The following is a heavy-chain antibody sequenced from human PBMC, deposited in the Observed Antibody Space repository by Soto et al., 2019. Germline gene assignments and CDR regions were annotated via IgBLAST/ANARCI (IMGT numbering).Heavy chain of an antibody. D-gene: IGHD3-10*01. CDR3: AHTLWAVSLDY. CDR1: GFSLTTSGVGVG. J-gene: IGHJ4*02. V-gene: IGHV2-5*02. Sequence: QITLKESGPTLVKPTQTLTLTCTFSGFSLTTSGVGVGVGWIRQPPGKALEWLALIYWDDDKRYSPSLKNRLTITKDTSKNQVVLTRTNMDPGDTATDYCAHTLWAVSLDYWGQGALVTVSS. CDR2: IYWDDDK.